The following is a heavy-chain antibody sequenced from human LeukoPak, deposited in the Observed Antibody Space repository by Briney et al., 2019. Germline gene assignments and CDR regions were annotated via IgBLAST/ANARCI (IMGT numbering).Heavy chain of an antibody. D-gene: IGHD6-13*01. CDR3: ARRKATAAGTKIDY. J-gene: IGHJ4*02. Sequence: SETLSLTCTVSGGSITSYYWSWIRQPAGKGLEWIGRIYTSGSTNYNPSLKSRVTMSVDTSKNQFSLKLSSVTAADTAVYYCARRKATAAGTKIDYWGQGTLVTVSS. CDR2: IYTSGST. V-gene: IGHV4-4*07. CDR1: GGSITSYY.